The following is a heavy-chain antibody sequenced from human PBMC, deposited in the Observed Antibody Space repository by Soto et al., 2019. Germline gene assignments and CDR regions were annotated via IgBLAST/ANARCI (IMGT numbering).Heavy chain of an antibody. D-gene: IGHD2-2*01. CDR2: IIPIFGTA. CDR3: ARSRHEYQLLFPLDYYYYYGMDV. Sequence: ASVKVSCKASGGTFSSYAISWVRQAPGQGLEWMGGIIPIFGTANYAQKFQGRVTITADESTSTAYMELSSLRSEDTAVYYCARSRHEYQLLFPLDYYYYYGMDVWGQGTTVTVSS. J-gene: IGHJ6*02. V-gene: IGHV1-69*13. CDR1: GGTFSSYA.